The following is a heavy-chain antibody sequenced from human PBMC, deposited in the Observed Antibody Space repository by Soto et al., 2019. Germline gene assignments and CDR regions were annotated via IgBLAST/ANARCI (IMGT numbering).Heavy chain of an antibody. V-gene: IGHV4-31*03. D-gene: IGHD2-21*02. J-gene: IGHJ6*02. CDR1: GGSIRSGGYY. CDR3: ARDVVTTYGLDV. CDR2: IFDSGST. Sequence: QVQLQESGPGLVKPSQTLSLTCTVSGGSIRSGGYYWSWIRQHPGKGLEWIGYIFDSGSTFYNPSLERRVTISVDTSKNQFPLKLTSVTAADTAVYYCARDVVTTYGLDVWGQGTTVTVSS.